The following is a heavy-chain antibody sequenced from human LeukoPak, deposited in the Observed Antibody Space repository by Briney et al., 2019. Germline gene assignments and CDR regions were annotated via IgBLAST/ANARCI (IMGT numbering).Heavy chain of an antibody. V-gene: IGHV1-18*01. CDR3: ARAAPLRYFDWLLQHNWFDP. CDR2: ISAYNGNT. D-gene: IGHD3-9*01. CDR1: GYTFTSYG. Sequence: GASVKVSCKASGYTFTSYGISWVRQAPGQGLEWMGWISAYNGNTNYAQKLQGRVTMTTDTSTSTAYMELRSPRSDDTAVYYCARAAPLRYFDWLLQHNWFDPWGQGTLVTVSS. J-gene: IGHJ5*02.